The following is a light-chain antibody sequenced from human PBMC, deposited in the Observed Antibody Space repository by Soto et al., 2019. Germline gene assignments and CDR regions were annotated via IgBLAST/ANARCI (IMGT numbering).Light chain of an antibody. CDR3: QQYNSYSTFGPAT. V-gene: IGKV1-5*03. CDR1: QSCRNW. Sequence: DLQMTQSPSTLSASVGDRVTITCRASQSCRNWLAWYQQKAGKAPRLLIYSASDLESGVPSRFSGSGFGTEFTLTITSLQPDDFATYYCQQYNSYSTFGPATFGQGTKVDIK. J-gene: IGKJ1*01. CDR2: SAS.